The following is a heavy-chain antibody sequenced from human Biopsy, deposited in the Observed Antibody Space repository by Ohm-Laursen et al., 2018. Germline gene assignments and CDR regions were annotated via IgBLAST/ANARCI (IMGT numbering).Heavy chain of an antibody. D-gene: IGHD3-9*01. Sequence: SVKVSCNASSSYTFIGYYIHWVRQAPGQGLEWMGWINPKSGGTHYLEKFRGRVTMTRDTSISTAYMEVSSLRSDDTAVYYCAIDGNDFLTDYLKIDQWGQGTLVTASS. V-gene: IGHV1-2*02. CDR1: SSYTFIGYY. J-gene: IGHJ4*02. CDR2: INPKSGGT. CDR3: AIDGNDFLTDYLKIDQ.